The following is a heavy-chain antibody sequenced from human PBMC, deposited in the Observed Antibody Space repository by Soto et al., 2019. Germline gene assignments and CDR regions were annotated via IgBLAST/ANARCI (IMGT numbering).Heavy chain of an antibody. V-gene: IGHV3-21*01. CDR3: ARDPPPGYSSSWYEYYYYYYGMDV. J-gene: IGHJ6*02. CDR1: GFTFSSYS. Sequence: EVQLVESGGGLVKPGGSLRLSCAASGFTFSSYSMNWVRQAPGKGLEWVSSISSSSSYIYYADSVKGRFTISRDNAKNSLYLQMNSLRAEDTAVYYCARDPPPGYSSSWYEYYYYYYGMDVWGQGTTVTVSS. D-gene: IGHD6-13*01. CDR2: ISSSSSYI.